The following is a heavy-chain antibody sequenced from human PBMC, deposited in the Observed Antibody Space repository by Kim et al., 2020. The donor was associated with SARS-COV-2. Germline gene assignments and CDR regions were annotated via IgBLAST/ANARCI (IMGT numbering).Heavy chain of an antibody. V-gene: IGHV3-21*01. CDR1: GFTFSSYS. Sequence: GGSLRLSCAASGFTFSSYSMNWVRQAPGKGLEWVSSISSSSSYIYYADSVKGRFTISRDNAKNSLYLQMNSLRAEDTAVYYCARERFLVVPAADYYYYGMDVWGQGTTVTVSS. CDR2: ISSSSSYI. J-gene: IGHJ6*02. CDR3: ARERFLVVPAADYYYYGMDV. D-gene: IGHD2-2*01.